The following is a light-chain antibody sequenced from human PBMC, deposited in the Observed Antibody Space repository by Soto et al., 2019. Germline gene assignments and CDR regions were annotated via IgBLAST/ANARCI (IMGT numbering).Light chain of an antibody. CDR2: GAS. CDR3: QQSNNWPRGPYT. V-gene: IGKV3-15*01. J-gene: IGKJ2*01. Sequence: EIVMTQSPATLSVSPGERATLSCRATQSVSTNLAWYQQKPGQAPMLLIYGASTRATGIPARFSGSGSGTEFTPTISSLQSQDFAVYYCQQSNNWPRGPYTFGQGHKLEIK. CDR1: QSVSTN.